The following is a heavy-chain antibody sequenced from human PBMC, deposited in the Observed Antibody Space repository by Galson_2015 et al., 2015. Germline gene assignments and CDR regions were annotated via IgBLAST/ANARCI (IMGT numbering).Heavy chain of an antibody. CDR3: ARLSRRVNSGNYGVHDY. CDR1: GFGFTSYW. V-gene: IGHV5-10-1*01. Sequence: QSGAEVKKPGESLRISCKVSGFGFTSYWISWVRQMPGKGLEWMGRIDPSDSYTNYSPSFQGHVTISADKSISTAYLQWSSLKASDTAMYYCARLSRRVNSGNYGVHDYWGQGTLVTVSS. CDR2: IDPSDSYT. J-gene: IGHJ4*02. D-gene: IGHD3-10*01.